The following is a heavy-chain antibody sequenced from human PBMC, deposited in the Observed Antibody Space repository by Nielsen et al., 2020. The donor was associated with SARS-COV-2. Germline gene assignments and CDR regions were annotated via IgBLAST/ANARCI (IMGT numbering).Heavy chain of an antibody. Sequence: GESLKISCAAPGFTFSSYGMHWVRQAPGKGLEWVAVISYDGSNKYYADSVKGRFTISRDNSKNTLYLQMNSLRAEDTAVYYCAKDLEYGSSKGKASYGMDVWGQGTTVTVSS. CDR2: ISYDGSNK. J-gene: IGHJ6*02. CDR3: AKDLEYGSSKGKASYGMDV. V-gene: IGHV3-30*18. D-gene: IGHD6-6*01. CDR1: GFTFSSYG.